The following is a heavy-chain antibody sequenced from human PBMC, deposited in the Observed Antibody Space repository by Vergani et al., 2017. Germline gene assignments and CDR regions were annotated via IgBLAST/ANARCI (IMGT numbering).Heavy chain of an antibody. CDR1: GFTFSSYW. CDR3: ARDTFYSGFDY. D-gene: IGHD1-26*01. Sequence: EVQLVESGGGLVQPGGSLRLSCAASGFTFSSYWMSWVRQAPGRGREWVANIKQDGSEKYYVDSVKGRFTISRDNAKKSLFLQMNSLRAEDTAVYYCARDTFYSGFDYWGQGTLVTVSS. CDR2: IKQDGSEK. J-gene: IGHJ4*02. V-gene: IGHV3-7*03.